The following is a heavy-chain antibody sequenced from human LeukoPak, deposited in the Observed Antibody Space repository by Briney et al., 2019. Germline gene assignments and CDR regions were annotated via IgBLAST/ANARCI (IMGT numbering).Heavy chain of an antibody. CDR2: INQGGSVK. Sequence: GGSLRLSCAASGFTFRSYWMSWVRQAPGKGLEWVASINQGGSVKYYVDSVKGRFTISRDDAKNSLYVQMNSLRDEDTAVYYCARVGYSGWNLEYWGQGTLVTVSS. D-gene: IGHD5-12*01. CDR1: GFTFRSYW. CDR3: ARVGYSGWNLEY. J-gene: IGHJ4*02. V-gene: IGHV3-7*01.